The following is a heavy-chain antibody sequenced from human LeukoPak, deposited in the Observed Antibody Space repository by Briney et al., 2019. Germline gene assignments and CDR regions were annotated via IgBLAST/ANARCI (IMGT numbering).Heavy chain of an antibody. CDR3: AKVIRYFVWPYGETLPVGYFDY. Sequence: GGSLTLSCAASGFTFSSYAMSWVRQAPGKGLEWVSAISGSGGSTYYADSVKGRFTISRDNSKNTLYLQMNSLRAEDTAVYYCAKVIRYFVWPYGETLPVGYFDYWGQGTLVTVSS. D-gene: IGHD3-9*01. CDR2: ISGSGGST. V-gene: IGHV3-23*01. CDR1: GFTFSSYA. J-gene: IGHJ4*02.